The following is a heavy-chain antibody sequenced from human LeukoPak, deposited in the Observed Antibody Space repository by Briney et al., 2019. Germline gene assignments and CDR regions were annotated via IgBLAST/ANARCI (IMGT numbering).Heavy chain of an antibody. J-gene: IGHJ5*02. Sequence: GGSLRLSCAASGFTFSTYAMNWIRQAPGKGLEWVSSMSSTGTYIYYGDLVEGRFTISRDNAKNSLYLQMNSLRAEDTAVYYCARDKIEAAVSGSLFDRWGQGTLVTVSS. CDR3: ARDKIEAAVSGSLFDR. D-gene: IGHD6-13*01. V-gene: IGHV3-21*01. CDR1: GFTFSTYA. CDR2: MSSTGTYI.